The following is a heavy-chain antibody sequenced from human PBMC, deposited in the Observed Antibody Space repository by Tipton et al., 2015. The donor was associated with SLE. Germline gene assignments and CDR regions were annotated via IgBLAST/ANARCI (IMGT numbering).Heavy chain of an antibody. CDR3: ARASGTATVVTPNWFGP. D-gene: IGHD4-23*01. J-gene: IGHJ5*02. Sequence: GLVKPSQTLSLTCAISGDSVSGNSATWNWIRQSPSRGLEWLGRTYYRSKWHNDYAVSVKSRITINADTSKNQFSLQVNSVTPEDTAVYYCARASGTATVVTPNWFGPWGQGTQVTVSS. V-gene: IGHV6-1*01. CDR2: TYYRSKWHN. CDR1: GDSVSGNSAT.